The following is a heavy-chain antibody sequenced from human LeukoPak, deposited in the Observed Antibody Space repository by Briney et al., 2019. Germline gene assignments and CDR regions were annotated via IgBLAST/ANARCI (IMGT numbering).Heavy chain of an antibody. V-gene: IGHV3-20*04. Sequence: PGGSLRLSCAASGFTFDDYGMSWVRQAPGKGLEWVSAINWNGGSTGYADSVMGRFTISRDNSKNTLYLQMNSLRAEDTAVYYCAKLQSDGLRTYYGMDVWGQGTTVTVSS. CDR3: AKLQSDGLRTYYGMDV. CDR1: GFTFDDYG. D-gene: IGHD4-23*01. CDR2: INWNGGST. J-gene: IGHJ6*02.